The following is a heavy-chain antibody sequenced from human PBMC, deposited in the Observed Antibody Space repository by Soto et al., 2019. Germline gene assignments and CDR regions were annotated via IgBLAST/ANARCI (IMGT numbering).Heavy chain of an antibody. V-gene: IGHV2-26*01. D-gene: IGHD3-10*01. CDR1: GFSLSKARMS. CDR3: ARIRGWGWLGPNDY. CDR2: IFSNDAK. J-gene: IGHJ4*02. Sequence: QVTLKESGPVLVKPTETLTLTCTVSGFSLSKARMSVSWIRQPPGKALEWLAHIFSNDAKSYSASLKSRLTISKDTSKSHVVLTMTNMDPVDTATYYCARIRGWGWLGPNDYWGQGTLGTVSS.